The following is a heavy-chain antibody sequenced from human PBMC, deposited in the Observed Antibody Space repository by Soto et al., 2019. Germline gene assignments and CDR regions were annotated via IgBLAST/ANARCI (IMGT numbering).Heavy chain of an antibody. CDR2: IIPIFGTA. CDR3: ARVASYYGSGSYGGTDY. D-gene: IGHD3-10*01. V-gene: IGHV1-69*13. CDR1: GGTFSSYA. J-gene: IGHJ4*02. Sequence: ASVKVSCKASGGTFSSYAISWVRQAPGQGLEWMGGIIPIFGTANYAQKFQGRVTITADESTSTAYMELSSLRSEDTAVYYCARVASYYGSGSYGGTDYWGQGTLVTV.